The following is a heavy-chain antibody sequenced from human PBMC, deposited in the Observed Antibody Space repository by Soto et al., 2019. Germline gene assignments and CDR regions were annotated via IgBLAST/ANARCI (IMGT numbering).Heavy chain of an antibody. D-gene: IGHD2-8*02. Sequence: QLQLQESGSGLVKPSQTLSLTCAVSGGSISSGGYSWNWIRQLPGKGLEWIGYIYHSGGTLYNPYLKSRVTLSVDKSRIQFSMTLTPVTAADTAVYYCARGSLTGTWFDPWGQATLVTVSS. CDR2: IYHSGGT. J-gene: IGHJ5*02. V-gene: IGHV4-30-2*06. CDR3: ARGSLTGTWFDP. CDR1: GGSISSGGYS.